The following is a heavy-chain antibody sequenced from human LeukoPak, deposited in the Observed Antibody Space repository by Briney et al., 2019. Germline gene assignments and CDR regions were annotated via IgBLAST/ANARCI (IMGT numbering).Heavy chain of an antibody. J-gene: IGHJ3*02. CDR2: IYPGDSDT. CDR1: GYSFTSYW. Sequence: RGESLKISCQGSGYSFTSYWIGWVRQLPGKGLEWMGIIYPGDSDTRYSPSFQGQVTISADKSISTAYLQWSSLKASDTAMYYCAGAYYDSSGWDAFDIWGQGTMVTVSS. CDR3: AGAYYDSSGWDAFDI. V-gene: IGHV5-51*01. D-gene: IGHD3-22*01.